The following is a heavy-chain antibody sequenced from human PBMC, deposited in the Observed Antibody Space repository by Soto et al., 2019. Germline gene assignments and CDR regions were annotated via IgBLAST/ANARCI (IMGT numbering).Heavy chain of an antibody. CDR3: AKDFTTTVTSNSVVPVGY. CDR1: GFTFSSYG. Sequence: QVQLVESGGGVVQPGRSLRLSCAASGFTFSSYGMHWVRQAPGKGLEWVAVISYDGSNKYYADSVKGRFTISRDNSKNTLYLQMNSLRAEDTAVYYCAKDFTTTVTSNSVVPVGYWGQGTLVTVSS. D-gene: IGHD4-17*01. J-gene: IGHJ4*02. CDR2: ISYDGSNK. V-gene: IGHV3-30*18.